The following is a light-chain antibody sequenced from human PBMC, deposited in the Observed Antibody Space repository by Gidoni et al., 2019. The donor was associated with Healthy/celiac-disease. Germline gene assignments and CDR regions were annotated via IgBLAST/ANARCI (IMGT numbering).Light chain of an antibody. CDR3: QQSYRTPLP. J-gene: IGKJ4*01. CDR2: AAA. CDR1: QSISSY. V-gene: IGKV1-39*01. Sequence: DSQMTQSPSSLSASVGDRVTITCRASQSISSYLNWYQQKPGKAPKLLIYAAASLQSGVPSRFRGSGSGTDFTLTISSLQPEDFATYYCQQSYRTPLPFGGGTQVEI.